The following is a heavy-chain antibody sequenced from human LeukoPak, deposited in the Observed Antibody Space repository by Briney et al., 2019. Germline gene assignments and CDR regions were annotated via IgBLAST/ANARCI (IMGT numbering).Heavy chain of an antibody. CDR2: IYHGGTT. V-gene: IGHV4-39*07. CDR3: TRNLGS. CDR1: GGSISSSNPY. Sequence: SETLSLTCSVSGGSISSSNPYWGWIRQPPGKGLEWIGSIYHGGTTYYNTSLKGRVTISVDTSKTQFSLSLTSVTAADTAVYFCTRNLGSWGQGTLVTVSS. J-gene: IGHJ5*02.